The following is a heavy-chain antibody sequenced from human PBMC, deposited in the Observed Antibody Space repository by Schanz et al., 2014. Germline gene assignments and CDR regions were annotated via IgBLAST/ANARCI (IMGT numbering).Heavy chain of an antibody. Sequence: QVQLVESGGGVVQPGRSLKLSCAASGFTFNDYAMHWVRQAPGKGLEWVAVISYEGSKKYYPDAVQGRFTISRDNSKITVYLQMNSRRAEDKALYYCARDRASAVGYQYYGLDVWGQGTTVTVSS. D-gene: IGHD3-22*01. CDR3: ARDRASAVGYQYYGLDV. V-gene: IGHV3-30*04. CDR2: ISYEGSKK. CDR1: GFTFNDYA. J-gene: IGHJ6*02.